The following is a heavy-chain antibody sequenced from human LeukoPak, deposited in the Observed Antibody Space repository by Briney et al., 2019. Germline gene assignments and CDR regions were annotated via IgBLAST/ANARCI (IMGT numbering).Heavy chain of an antibody. V-gene: IGHV4-34*01. D-gene: IGHD3-3*01. CDR3: ARDMRVLRFLEWLSPAFDI. J-gene: IGHJ3*02. CDR2: INHSGST. CDR1: GGSFSGYY. Sequence: PSETLSLTCAVYGGSFSGYYWSWIRQPPGKGLEWVGEINHSGSTNYNPSLKSRVTISVDTSKNQFSLKLSSVTAADTAVYYCARDMRVLRFLEWLSPAFDIWGQGTLVTVSS.